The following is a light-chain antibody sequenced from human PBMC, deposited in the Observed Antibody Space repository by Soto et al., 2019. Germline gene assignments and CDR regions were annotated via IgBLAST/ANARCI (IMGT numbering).Light chain of an antibody. Sequence: EIVLTQSPGTLSMSPGDRVTLSCRASQSVPKNYLAWYQQKPGQAPRLLIDDASRRATGIPDRFSGSGSGTDFTLTISRLEPEDFAVYYCQQCASSPLTFGGGTKVEIK. V-gene: IGKV3-20*01. CDR3: QQCASSPLT. CDR1: QSVPKNY. J-gene: IGKJ4*01. CDR2: DAS.